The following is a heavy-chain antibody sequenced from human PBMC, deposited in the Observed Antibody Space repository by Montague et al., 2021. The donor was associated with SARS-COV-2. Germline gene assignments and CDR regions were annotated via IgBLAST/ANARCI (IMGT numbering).Heavy chain of an antibody. CDR2: ISYDGTNE. CDR3: AREGITAAGKDFDY. V-gene: IGHV3-30*04. J-gene: IGHJ4*02. D-gene: IGHD6-13*01. CDR1: GFPFSSYA. Sequence: SLSCSASGFPFSSYAMHWVRQAPGKGLEWVAVISYDGTNEYYADSVKGRFTISRDNSRNTLYLQMNSLRAEDTAVYYCAREGITAAGKDFDYWGQGTLVTVSS.